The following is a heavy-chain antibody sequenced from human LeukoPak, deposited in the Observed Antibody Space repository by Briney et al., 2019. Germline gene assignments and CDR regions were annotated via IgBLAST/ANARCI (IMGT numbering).Heavy chain of an antibody. J-gene: IGHJ3*01. CDR2: IKHSGSEQ. CDR1: GFTFTTHW. V-gene: IGHV3-7*01. CDR3: TRLSDTEGSSTSYRASDV. Sequence: PGGSLRLSCATSGFTFTTHWMSWVRQAPGKGLEWVANIKHSGSEQHYVESVKGRFTISRDNADNSLYLQMNCLRAEDTAVYYCTRLSDTEGSSTSYRASDVWGQGTMVTVSS. D-gene: IGHD2-2*01.